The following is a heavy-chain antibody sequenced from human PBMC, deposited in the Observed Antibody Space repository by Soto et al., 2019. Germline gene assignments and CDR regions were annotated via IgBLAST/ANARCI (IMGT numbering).Heavy chain of an antibody. Sequence: PGGSLSLSCAVSGFNFNSYSMNWVRQAPGKGLEWVSYVSGDGGGKYYADSVKGRFTISRDNAKNSLYLQMSSLRVEDTAVYYCVRDLYYAFDYWGQGTLVTVSS. J-gene: IGHJ4*02. CDR2: VSGDGGGK. D-gene: IGHD3-10*01. CDR1: GFNFNSYS. V-gene: IGHV3-48*01. CDR3: VRDLYYAFDY.